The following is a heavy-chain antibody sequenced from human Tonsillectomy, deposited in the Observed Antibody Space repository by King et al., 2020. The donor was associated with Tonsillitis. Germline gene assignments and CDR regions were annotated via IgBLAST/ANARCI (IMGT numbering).Heavy chain of an antibody. CDR2: IYWNDDK. J-gene: IGHJ6*02. CDR3: AHSGAVASYYGMDV. D-gene: IGHD6-19*01. CDR1: GFSLSTSGVG. Sequence: ITLKESGPTLVKPPQTLTLTCTFSGFSLSTSGVGVGWIRQPPGKALEWLALIYWNDDKRYSPSLKSRLTITKDTSKNQVVLTMTNMDPVDTATYYCAHSGAVASYYGMDVWGQGTTVTVSS. V-gene: IGHV2-5*01.